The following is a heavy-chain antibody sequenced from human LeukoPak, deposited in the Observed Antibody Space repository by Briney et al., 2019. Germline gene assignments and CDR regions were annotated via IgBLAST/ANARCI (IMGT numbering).Heavy chain of an antibody. Sequence: SQTLSHTCAISGDSVSSTSAAWNWIRQSPARGLEWLGRTFYRSKWKYDYAPSVKSRITVKPETSKNQFSLQLNSVTPEDTAVYYCARSSGWFDYWGQGILVTVSS. J-gene: IGHJ4*02. V-gene: IGHV6-1*01. CDR2: TFYRSKWKY. CDR1: GDSVSSTSAA. D-gene: IGHD6-19*01. CDR3: ARSSGWFDY.